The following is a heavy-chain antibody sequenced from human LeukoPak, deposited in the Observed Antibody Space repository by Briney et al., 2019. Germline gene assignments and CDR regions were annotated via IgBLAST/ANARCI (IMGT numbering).Heavy chain of an antibody. Sequence: SETLSLTCTVSGGSISSSSYYWGWIRQPPGKGLELIGSIYYSGSTYYNPSLKSRVTISVDTSKNQFSLKLSSVTAADTAVYYCAGRIAAAGAFDYWGQGTLVTVSS. CDR1: GGSISSSSYY. CDR2: IYYSGST. CDR3: AGRIAAAGAFDY. J-gene: IGHJ4*02. D-gene: IGHD6-13*01. V-gene: IGHV4-39*01.